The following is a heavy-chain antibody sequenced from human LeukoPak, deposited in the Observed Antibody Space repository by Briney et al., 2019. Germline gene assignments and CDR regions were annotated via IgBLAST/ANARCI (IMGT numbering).Heavy chain of an antibody. CDR3: ARAALWFGELLDGMDA. D-gene: IGHD3-10*01. CDR2: INPNSGGT. Sequence: ASAKVSCKTFGYTFTGYYIHWVRQAPGQGLEWMGRINPNSGGTNYAQKFQGRVTMTRDTSISTAYMELSRLRSDETAVYYCARAALWFGELLDGMDAWGQGTTVTVSS. J-gene: IGHJ6*02. V-gene: IGHV1-2*06. CDR1: GYTFTGYY.